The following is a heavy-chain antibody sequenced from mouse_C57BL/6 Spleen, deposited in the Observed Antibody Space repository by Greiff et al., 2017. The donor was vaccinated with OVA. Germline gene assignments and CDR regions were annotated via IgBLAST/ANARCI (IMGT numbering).Heavy chain of an antibody. D-gene: IGHD1-1*01. V-gene: IGHV5-4*03. CDR3: ASLGDYGSSYAWYFDV. CDR2: ISDGGSYT. CDR1: GFTFSSYA. J-gene: IGHJ1*03. Sequence: EVKVVESGGGLVKPGGSLKLSCAASGFTFSSYAMSWVRQTPEKRLEWVATISDGGSYTYYPDNVKGRFTISRDNANNNLYLQMSHLKSEDTAMYYGASLGDYGSSYAWYFDVWGTGTTVTVSS.